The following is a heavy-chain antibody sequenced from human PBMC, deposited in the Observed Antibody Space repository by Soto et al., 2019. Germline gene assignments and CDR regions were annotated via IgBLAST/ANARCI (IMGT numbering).Heavy chain of an antibody. J-gene: IGHJ4*02. CDR3: ARDQGVVIIKDY. Sequence: PGGSLRLSCAASGFSFSKYSMNWVRQAPGKGLEWVALIWYDGSSKYYADSVKGRFTIPRDNSKNTLYLEMNSLRAEDTAIYYCARDQGVVIIKDYWAQGTLVTVSS. D-gene: IGHD2-8*01. V-gene: IGHV3-33*08. CDR2: IWYDGSSK. CDR1: GFSFSKYS.